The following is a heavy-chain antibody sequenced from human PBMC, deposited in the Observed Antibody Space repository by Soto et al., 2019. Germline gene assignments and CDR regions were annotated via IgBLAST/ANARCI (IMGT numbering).Heavy chain of an antibody. Sequence: ASVKVSCKASGYTFTSYGISWVRQSPGQGLEWMGWISAYNGNTNYAQKLQGRVTMTTDTSTSTAYMELRSLRSDDTAVYYCARDSELSSSGDFDYWGQGALVTVS. D-gene: IGHD6-19*01. J-gene: IGHJ4*02. CDR3: ARDSELSSSGDFDY. CDR2: ISAYNGNT. V-gene: IGHV1-18*01. CDR1: GYTFTSYG.